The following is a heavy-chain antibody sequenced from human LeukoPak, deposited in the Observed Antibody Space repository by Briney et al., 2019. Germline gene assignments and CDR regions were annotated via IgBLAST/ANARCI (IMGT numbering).Heavy chain of an antibody. CDR1: GLTFSNSG. J-gene: IGHJ4*02. CDR3: AKDKGVRFLDY. D-gene: IGHD3-10*01. V-gene: IGHV3-33*06. CDR2: IWSDGSNK. Sequence: LTFGSSGLTFSNSGMHWVRQAPGKGLEWVAMIWSDGSNKYYADSVKGRFTISRDNSKNTLYLQMNSLRAEDTAVYYRAKDKGVRFLDYWGQGTLVTVSS.